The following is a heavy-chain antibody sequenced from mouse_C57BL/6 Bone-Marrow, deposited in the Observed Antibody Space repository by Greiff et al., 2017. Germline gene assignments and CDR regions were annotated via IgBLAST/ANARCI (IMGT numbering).Heavy chain of an antibody. D-gene: IGHD1-1*01. CDR3: GRSRDITTVDY. CDR1: GYAFSSSW. Sequence: VQLQQSGPELVKPGASVKISCKASGYAFSSSWMNWVKQRPGTGLEWIGRIYPGDGDTNYNGKFKGKGTLTADKSSSTAYMQLSSLTSEDAAVYFCGRSRDITTVDYWGQGTTLTVSS. V-gene: IGHV1-82*01. J-gene: IGHJ2*01. CDR2: IYPGDGDT.